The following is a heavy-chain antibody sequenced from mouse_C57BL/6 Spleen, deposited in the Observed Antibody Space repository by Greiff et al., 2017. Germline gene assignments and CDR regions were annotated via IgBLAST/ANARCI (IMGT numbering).Heavy chain of an antibody. V-gene: IGHV1-80*01. Sequence: QVQLQQSGAELVKPGASVKISCKASGYAFSSYWMNWVKQRPGKGLEWIGQIYPGDGDTNYNGKFKGKATLTADKSSSTAYMQLSSLTSEDSAVYFCARSGSNYPFDDWGQGTTLTVSS. CDR1: GYAFSSYW. D-gene: IGHD2-5*01. J-gene: IGHJ2*01. CDR3: ARSGSNYPFDD. CDR2: IYPGDGDT.